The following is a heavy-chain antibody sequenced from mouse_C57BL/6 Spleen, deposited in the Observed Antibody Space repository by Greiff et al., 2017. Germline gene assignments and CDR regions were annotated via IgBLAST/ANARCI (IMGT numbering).Heavy chain of an antibody. V-gene: IGHV1-19*01. CDR1: GYTFTDYY. CDR2: INPYNGGT. CDR3: ARFPHYYGSSYDAMDY. D-gene: IGHD1-1*01. Sequence: DVQLQESGPVLVKPGASVKMSCKASGYTFTDYYMNWVKQSHGKSLEWIGVINPYNGGTSYNQKFKGKATLTVDKSSSTAYMELNSLTSEDSAVYYCARFPHYYGSSYDAMDYWGQGTSVTVSS. J-gene: IGHJ4*01.